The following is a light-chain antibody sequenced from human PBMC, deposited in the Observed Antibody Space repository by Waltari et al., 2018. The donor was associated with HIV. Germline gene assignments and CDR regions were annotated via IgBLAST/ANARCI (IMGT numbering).Light chain of an antibody. Sequence: QSVLAQPHSVSGAPGQRVTISCTGSSPNIAAGFDVTWYQQLPGTAPRPLIYGHNNRPAGVPDRFSGSRSGTSASLAITGLQAEDESDYYCQSYDSSLSTVVFGGGTKLTVL. J-gene: IGLJ3*02. CDR1: SPNIAAGFD. V-gene: IGLV1-40*01. CDR3: QSYDSSLSTVV. CDR2: GHN.